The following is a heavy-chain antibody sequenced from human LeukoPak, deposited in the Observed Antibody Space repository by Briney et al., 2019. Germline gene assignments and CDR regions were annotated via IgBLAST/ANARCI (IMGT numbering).Heavy chain of an antibody. Sequence: GGSLRLSCAGSGFALKSYSLTWVRQAPGKGLEWVSSISSTSAYIHYADSVKGRFTISRDNVDNVVYLEMNSLGAEDTATYYCARVAVSGTTGWFDSWGQGTLVIASS. V-gene: IGHV3-21*01. D-gene: IGHD2-8*02. CDR2: ISSTSAYI. CDR3: ARVAVSGTTGWFDS. J-gene: IGHJ5*01. CDR1: GFALKSYS.